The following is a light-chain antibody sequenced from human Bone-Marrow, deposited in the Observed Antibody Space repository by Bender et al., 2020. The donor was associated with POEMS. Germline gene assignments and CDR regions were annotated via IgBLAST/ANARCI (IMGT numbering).Light chain of an antibody. V-gene: IGLV2-11*01. CDR1: SSDVGGYNY. CDR2: NVS. J-gene: IGLJ3*02. CDR3: CSYVDSSTWV. Sequence: QSALTQPRSVSGSPGQSVTISCTGTSSDVGGYNYVSWYQQHPGKAPKLMIYNVSKRPSGVPDRFSGSKSGNTASLTISGLQAEDEATYYCCSYVDSSTWVFGGGTKVTVL.